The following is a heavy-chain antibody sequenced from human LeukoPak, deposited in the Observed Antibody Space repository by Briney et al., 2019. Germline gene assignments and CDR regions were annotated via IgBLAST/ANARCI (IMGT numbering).Heavy chain of an antibody. CDR2: ISTYNGNT. CDR3: AKSPYEEMAKNSDY. D-gene: IGHD5-24*01. CDR1: GYTFTSYG. Sequence: GASVKVSCKASGYTFTSYGISWVRQAPGQGLEWMGWISTYNGNTNYAQKLQGRVTLTTDTSTSTAYMELRSLRSDDTAVYYCAKSPYEEMAKNSDYGGRETLSPVPS. V-gene: IGHV1-18*01. J-gene: IGHJ4*02.